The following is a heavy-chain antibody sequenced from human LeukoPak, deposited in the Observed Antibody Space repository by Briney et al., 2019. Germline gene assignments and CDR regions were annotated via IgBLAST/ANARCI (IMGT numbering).Heavy chain of an antibody. CDR2: IIPIFGTA. V-gene: IGHV1-69*01. CDR3: ARGLVITKAVYYFDY. CDR1: GGTFSSYA. Sequence: GSSVKVSCKASGGTFSSYAISWVRQAPGQGLEWMGGIIPIFGTANYAQKFQGRVTITADESTSTAYMELSSLRSEDTAVYYCARGLVITKAVYYFDYWGQGTLVTVSS. J-gene: IGHJ4*02. D-gene: IGHD3-9*01.